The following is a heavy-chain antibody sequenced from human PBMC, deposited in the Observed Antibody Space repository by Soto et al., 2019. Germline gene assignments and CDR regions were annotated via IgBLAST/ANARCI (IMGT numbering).Heavy chain of an antibody. CDR3: ARNVPGADYYYMDV. D-gene: IGHD3-10*02. J-gene: IGHJ6*03. V-gene: IGHV4-34*01. CDR2: IDHGGSA. CDR1: GGSLNGYY. Sequence: QVQLQQWGAGLLEPSETLFLTCAVYGGSLNGYYWSWIRQAPGKGLEWIGEIDHGGSANYNPSLKSRAIMSVDSSKSQLSLTLTYVTAADTAVYYCARNVPGADYYYMDVWGEGTTVTVSS.